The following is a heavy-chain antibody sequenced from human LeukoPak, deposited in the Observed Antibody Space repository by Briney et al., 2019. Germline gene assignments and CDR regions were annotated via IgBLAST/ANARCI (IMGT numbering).Heavy chain of an antibody. D-gene: IGHD1-7*01. CDR1: GYSFTNYW. Sequence: GESLKISCKCSGYSFTNYWIGWVRQMPGKGLEWMGIIYPGDSETSYSPPFQGQLTISADHSISPAYLKWRSLKASDTALYSGARCFLELSYWGRGTLVTVAS. J-gene: IGHJ4*02. CDR3: ARCFLELSY. V-gene: IGHV5-51*01. CDR2: IYPGDSET.